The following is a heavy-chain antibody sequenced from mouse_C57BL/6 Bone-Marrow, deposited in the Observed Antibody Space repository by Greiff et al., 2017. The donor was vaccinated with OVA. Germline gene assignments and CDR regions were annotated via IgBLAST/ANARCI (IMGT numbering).Heavy chain of an antibody. CDR1: GYTFTSYW. Sequence: VQLQQPGAELVKPGASVKMSCKASGYTFTSYWITWVKQRPGQGLEWIGDIYPGSGSTNYNEKFKGKATLTVDTSSSTASMQRSSLTSEDSAVYYCARSVLISSGYFDVWGTGTTVTVSS. D-gene: IGHD6-1*01. V-gene: IGHV1-55*01. CDR3: ARSVLISSGYFDV. CDR2: IYPGSGST. J-gene: IGHJ1*03.